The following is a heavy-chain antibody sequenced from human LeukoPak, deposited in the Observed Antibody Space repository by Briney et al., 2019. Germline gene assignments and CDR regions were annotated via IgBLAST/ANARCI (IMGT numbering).Heavy chain of an antibody. CDR2: ISAYNGNT. CDR3: ARDAGDLYYYDSSGYYDY. Sequence: ASVKVSCKASGYTFTSYGISWVRQAPGQGLEWVGWISAYNGNTNYAQKLQGRVTMTTDTSTSTAYMELRSLRSDDTAVYYCARDAGDLYYYDSSGYYDYWGQGTLVTVSS. CDR1: GYTFTSYG. V-gene: IGHV1-18*01. J-gene: IGHJ4*02. D-gene: IGHD3-22*01.